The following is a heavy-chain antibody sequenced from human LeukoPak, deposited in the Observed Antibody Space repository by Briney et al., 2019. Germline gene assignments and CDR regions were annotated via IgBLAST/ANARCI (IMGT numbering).Heavy chain of an antibody. D-gene: IGHD3-22*01. J-gene: IGHJ3*02. Sequence: SETLSLTCTVSGYSISSGYYWGWIRQPPGKGLEWIGSIYHSGSTYYNPSLKSRVTMSVDTSKNQFSLKLSSVTAADTPVYYCASNYYYDSSGEEAFDIWGQGTMVTVSS. CDR3: ASNYYYDSSGEEAFDI. CDR1: GYSISSGYY. CDR2: IYHSGST. V-gene: IGHV4-38-2*02.